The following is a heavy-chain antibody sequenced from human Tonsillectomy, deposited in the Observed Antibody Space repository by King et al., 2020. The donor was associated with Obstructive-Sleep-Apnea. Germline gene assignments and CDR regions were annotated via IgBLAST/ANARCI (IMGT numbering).Heavy chain of an antibody. V-gene: IGHV1-46*01. D-gene: IGHD3-16*02. J-gene: IGHJ6*02. CDR2: INPSGGST. CDR1: GYTFTSYY. Sequence: VQLVQSGAEVKKPGASVKVSCKASGYTFTSYYMHWVRQAPGQGLEWMGIINPSGGSTSYAQKFQGRVTMTRDTSTSTVYMELSSLRSEDTAGYYCARGLMLTFGGVIAREDYGMDVWGQGTTVTVSS. CDR3: ARGLMLTFGGVIAREDYGMDV.